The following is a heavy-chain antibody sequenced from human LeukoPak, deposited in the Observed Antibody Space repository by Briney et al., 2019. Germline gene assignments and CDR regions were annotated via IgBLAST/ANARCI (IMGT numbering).Heavy chain of an antibody. J-gene: IGHJ3*02. Sequence: GGSLRLSCVASGFTFNNYEMNWVRQAPGKGLQWVSCISTGGTTKYYADSVKGRFTISRDNAKNSLFLQMNCLRADDTAVYYCARSFDIWGQGTMVTVSS. CDR3: ARSFDI. CDR2: ISTGGTTK. V-gene: IGHV3-48*03. CDR1: GFTFNNYE.